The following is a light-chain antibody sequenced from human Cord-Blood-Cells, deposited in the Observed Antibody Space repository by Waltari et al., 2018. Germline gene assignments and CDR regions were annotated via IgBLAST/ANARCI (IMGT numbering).Light chain of an antibody. Sequence: QSALTQPASVSGSPGQSLTISCTGTSSDVGSYNLVSWYQQHPGKAPKLMIYEGSKRPSGVSNLFSGSKSGNTASLTISGLQAEDEADYYCCSYAGSSYVFGTGTKVTVL. J-gene: IGLJ1*01. CDR2: EGS. V-gene: IGLV2-23*01. CDR1: SSDVGSYNL. CDR3: CSYAGSSYV.